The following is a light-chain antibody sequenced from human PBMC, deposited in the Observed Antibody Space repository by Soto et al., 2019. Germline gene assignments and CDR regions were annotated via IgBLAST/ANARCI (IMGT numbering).Light chain of an antibody. Sequence: DIQMTQSPSTLSTSVGDSVTITCRASQNIDIWLSWYQQKPGKAPKLLIYDASNLRSGVSSRFSGSGSGTEFTLTISSLQPDDFGSYYCQQHKSYPVTFGGGTKVEIK. J-gene: IGKJ4*01. CDR1: QNIDIW. CDR2: DAS. V-gene: IGKV1-5*01. CDR3: QQHKSYPVT.